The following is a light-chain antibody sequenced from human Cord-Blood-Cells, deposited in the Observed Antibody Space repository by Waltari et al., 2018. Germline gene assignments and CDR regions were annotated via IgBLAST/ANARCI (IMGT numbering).Light chain of an antibody. CDR1: PSVLYSSNNKNY. CDR2: WAS. Sequence: DIVMTQSPDSLAVSLGERATIHCKSSPSVLYSSNNKNYLAWYQPKPGQPPKLLIYWASTRESGVPDRFSGSGSGTDFTLTISSLQAEDVAVYYCQQYYSTPLTFGGGTKVEIK. CDR3: QQYYSTPLT. J-gene: IGKJ4*01. V-gene: IGKV4-1*01.